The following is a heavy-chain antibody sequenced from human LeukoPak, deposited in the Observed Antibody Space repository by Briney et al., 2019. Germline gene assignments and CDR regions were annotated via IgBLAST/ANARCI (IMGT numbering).Heavy chain of an antibody. V-gene: IGHV3-7*04. CDR3: TRVGYIDEGIDY. CDR2: IKQDGSKK. J-gene: IGHJ4*02. CDR1: GLTVTNAW. D-gene: IGHD5-24*01. Sequence: GGSLRLSCAASGLTVTNAWMTWVRQAPGKGLEWVANIKQDGSKKSYVDSVKGRFTISRDNAKNSLYLQMNSLRAEDTAIYYCTRVGYIDEGIDYWGQGTLVTVSS.